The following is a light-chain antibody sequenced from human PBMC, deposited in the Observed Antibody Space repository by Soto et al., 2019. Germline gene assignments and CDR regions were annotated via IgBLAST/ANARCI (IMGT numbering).Light chain of an antibody. CDR1: HTISSSY. CDR2: GIS. Sequence: EIVLTQSPGTLSLSPGERATLSCRASHTISSSYLAWYQQKPGQAPRLLMYGISSRATGIPDRFSGSGSWTDFTLTITILEPEDFAVYYCQQYVTSSPRTFGQGTKVEIK. CDR3: QQYVTSSPRT. V-gene: IGKV3-20*01. J-gene: IGKJ1*01.